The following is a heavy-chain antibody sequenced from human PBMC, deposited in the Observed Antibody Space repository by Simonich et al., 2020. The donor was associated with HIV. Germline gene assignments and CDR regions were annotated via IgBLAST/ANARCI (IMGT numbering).Heavy chain of an antibody. CDR2: ISKSGIII. CDR3: ASQGIESDHDFGD. CDR1: GFTFSDHY. D-gene: IGHD5-12*01. V-gene: IGHV3-11*01. Sequence: QVQLVESGGGLVKPGGSLRLSCAASGFTFSDHYMSWIRQAPGKGLEWVSHISKSGIIIYYADSVKGRFTISRDNAKNSLYLQMNSLRAEDTAVYYCASQGIESDHDFGDWGQGTLVTVSS. J-gene: IGHJ4*02.